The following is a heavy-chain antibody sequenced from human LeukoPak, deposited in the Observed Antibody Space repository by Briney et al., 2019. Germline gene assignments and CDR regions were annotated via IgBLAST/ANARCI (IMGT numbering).Heavy chain of an antibody. CDR1: GFTFSTYE. CDR3: AREDFFTPHS. J-gene: IGHJ4*02. D-gene: IGHD3/OR15-3a*01. V-gene: IGHV3-48*03. Sequence: GGSPRLSCAASGFTFSTYEMIWVRQAPGKGLEWISYIGSSDSSDSSKYYAGSVKGRFTISRDNAKNSLFLQMDSLRAEDTAVYFCAREDFFTPHSWGQGTLVTVSS. CDR2: IGSSDSSDSSK.